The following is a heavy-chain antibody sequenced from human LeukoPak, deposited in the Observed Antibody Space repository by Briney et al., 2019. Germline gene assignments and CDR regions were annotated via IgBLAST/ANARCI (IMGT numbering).Heavy chain of an antibody. CDR3: AKSDYGYYFDS. J-gene: IGHJ4*02. CDR2: ISGSGGST. Sequence: GGSLRLSCAASGFTFSSYAMSWVRQVPGKGLEWVSAISGSGGSTYYADSVKGRFAISRDNSRSMVYLQMSSLRAEDTALYYCAKSDYGYYFDSWGQGTLVTVSS. D-gene: IGHD4-17*01. CDR1: GFTFSSYA. V-gene: IGHV3-23*01.